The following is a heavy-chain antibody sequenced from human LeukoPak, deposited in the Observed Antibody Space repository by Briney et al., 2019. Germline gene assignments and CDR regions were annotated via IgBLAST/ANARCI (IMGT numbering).Heavy chain of an antibody. D-gene: IGHD3-22*01. CDR1: GGSISSYY. J-gene: IGHJ4*02. CDR3: ARESYYYDSSGYYSPLDF. Sequence: SETLSLTCTVSGGSISSYYWSWIRQPAGKGLEWIGRVYTSGSTNYNPSLKSRVTMSVDTSKNQFSLKLSSVTAADTAVYYCARESYYYDSSGYYSPLDFWGQGTLVTVSS. V-gene: IGHV4-4*07. CDR2: VYTSGST.